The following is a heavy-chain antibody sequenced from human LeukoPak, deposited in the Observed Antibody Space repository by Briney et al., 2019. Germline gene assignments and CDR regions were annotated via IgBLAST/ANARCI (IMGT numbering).Heavy chain of an antibody. D-gene: IGHD6-13*01. Sequence: SETLSLTCAVYGVSFSGYYWSWIRQPPGKGLEWLGEINHSGSTNYNPSLKSRVTISVDTSKNQFSLKLSSVTAADTAVYYCARGPIAAAGTESDYWGQGTLVTVSS. V-gene: IGHV4-34*01. CDR3: ARGPIAAAGTESDY. CDR2: INHSGST. CDR1: GVSFSGYY. J-gene: IGHJ4*02.